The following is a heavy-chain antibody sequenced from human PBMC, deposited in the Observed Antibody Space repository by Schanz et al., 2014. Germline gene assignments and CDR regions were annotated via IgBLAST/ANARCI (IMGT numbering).Heavy chain of an antibody. V-gene: IGHV1-3*01. J-gene: IGHJ3*02. CDR1: GYTFISYG. D-gene: IGHD5-12*01. Sequence: QVQLVQSGAEVRKPGASVKVSCKASGYTFISYGISWLRQAPGQRLEWMGWINSANGNTKYSHRFQGRVTITRDTSATTAYMELSSLRSDDTAVYYCARGGGPEDVFDIWGQGTILTVSS. CDR3: ARGGGPEDVFDI. CDR2: INSANGNT.